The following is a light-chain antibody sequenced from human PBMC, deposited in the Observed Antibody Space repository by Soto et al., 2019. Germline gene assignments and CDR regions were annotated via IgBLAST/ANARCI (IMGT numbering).Light chain of an antibody. J-gene: IGKJ1*01. CDR1: QSVSSTY. CDR2: GAS. V-gene: IGKV3-20*01. CDR3: QQYGSSSWT. Sequence: IVLTQSPGTLSLSPGERATLSCRASQSVSSTYFAWYQQRFGQAPRLLIYGASTRATGIPDRFSGSGSGTDFTLTISRLEPEDFAVYYCQQYGSSSWTFGQGTKVDIK.